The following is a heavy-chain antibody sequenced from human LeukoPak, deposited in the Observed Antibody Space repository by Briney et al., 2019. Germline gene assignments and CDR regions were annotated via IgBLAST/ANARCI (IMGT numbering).Heavy chain of an antibody. D-gene: IGHD3-3*01. J-gene: IGHJ6*03. V-gene: IGHV1-18*01. CDR3: ARVAVLRFLEWSTDYYYYYMDV. Sequence: ASVKVSCKASGYTFTSYGISWVRQAPGQGLEWMGWISAYNGNTNYAQKLQGRVTMTTDTSTSTAYMELRSLRSDDTAVYYCARVAVLRFLEWSTDYYYYYMDVWGKGTTVTVSS. CDR2: ISAYNGNT. CDR1: GYTFTSYG.